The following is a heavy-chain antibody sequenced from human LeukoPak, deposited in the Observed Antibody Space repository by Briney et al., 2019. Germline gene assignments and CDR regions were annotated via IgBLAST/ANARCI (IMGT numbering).Heavy chain of an antibody. Sequence: SETLSLTCTVSGGSISSTSYYWGWIRQPPGKGLGWIGTIYYSGSTYYNPSLKSRVTIAVDTSKNQFSLKMTSVTAADTAMYYCARTGTLAVAAQFDYWGQGTLVTVSS. CDR2: IYYSGST. CDR1: GGSISSTSYY. D-gene: IGHD6-19*01. J-gene: IGHJ4*02. CDR3: ARTGTLAVAAQFDY. V-gene: IGHV4-39*01.